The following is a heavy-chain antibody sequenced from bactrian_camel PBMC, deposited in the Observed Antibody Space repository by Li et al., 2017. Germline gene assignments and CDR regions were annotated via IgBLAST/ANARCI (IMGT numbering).Heavy chain of an antibody. Sequence: VQLVESGGGSVQAGGSLRLSCAASGYTFANKCVAWFRQAPGKEREVVARVYMQPGSTFYADSVKGRFTISQDVTKNTLYLEMKGLKTEDTGMYFCAAEFIRRGSRCYVSSSAAYAYWGQGTQVTVS. CDR2: VYMQPGST. CDR3: AAEFIRRGSRCYVSSSAAYAY. V-gene: IGHV3S54*01. CDR1: GYTFANKC. D-gene: IGHD3*01. J-gene: IGHJ4*01.